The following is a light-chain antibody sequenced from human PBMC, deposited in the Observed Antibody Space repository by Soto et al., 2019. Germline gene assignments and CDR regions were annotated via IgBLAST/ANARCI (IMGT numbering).Light chain of an antibody. V-gene: IGKV3-20*01. CDR1: QSVGTNY. CDR2: ATS. J-gene: IGKJ1*01. Sequence: EIVLRQSPGTVSLSPGERATLSCRASQSVGTNYLAWFQQKPGQAPRLLIYATSTRATGIPDRFSGSGSGTDFTLTITRLEPEDSAVYYCQQYDSSPRTFGQGTKVDIK. CDR3: QQYDSSPRT.